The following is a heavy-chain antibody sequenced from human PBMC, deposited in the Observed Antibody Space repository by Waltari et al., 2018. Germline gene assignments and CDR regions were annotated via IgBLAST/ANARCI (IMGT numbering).Heavy chain of an antibody. CDR1: GDSVSSGGYS. V-gene: IGHV4-30-4*07. J-gene: IGHJ2*01. CDR2: IYYSGST. CDR3: ARAYYYDSSGYRHWYFDL. Sequence: QVQLQESGPGLVKPSQTLSLTCTVSGDSVSSGGYSWSWHRPPPGKGLEWIGYIYYSGSTYYNPSLKSRVTISVDTSKNQFSLKLSSVTAADTAVYYCARAYYYDSSGYRHWYFDLWGRGTLVTVSS. D-gene: IGHD3-22*01.